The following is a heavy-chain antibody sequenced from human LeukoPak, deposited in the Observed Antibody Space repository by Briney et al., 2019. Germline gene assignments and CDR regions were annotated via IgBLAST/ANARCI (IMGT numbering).Heavy chain of an antibody. J-gene: IGHJ4*02. CDR1: GGALSNYF. CDR3: ARGQYCSTTTCYSARRYFDF. Sequence: KPSETLSLTCAVSGGALSNYFWTWIRQPPGKGLEWIAEINDSGSTNSNSSLRSRVAISLDTSKNQFSLRLTSVTAADTAVYYCARGQYCSTTTCYSARRYFDFWGQGTLVTVSS. D-gene: IGHD2-2*01. CDR2: INDSGST. V-gene: IGHV4-34*01.